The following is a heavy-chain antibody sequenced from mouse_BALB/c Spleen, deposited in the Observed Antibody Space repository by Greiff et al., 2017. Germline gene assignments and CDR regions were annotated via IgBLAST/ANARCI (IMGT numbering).Heavy chain of an antibody. CDR3: ARSRYRAMDY. J-gene: IGHJ4*01. CDR1: GYTFTSYD. Sequence: QVQLQQSGPELVKPGASVKVSCKASGYTFTSYDINWVKQRPGQGLEWIGWIYPGDGSTKYNEKFKGKATLTADKSSSTAYMQLSSLTSENSAVYFCARSRYRAMDYWGQGTSVTVSS. D-gene: IGHD2-14*01. V-gene: IGHV1S56*01. CDR2: IYPGDGST.